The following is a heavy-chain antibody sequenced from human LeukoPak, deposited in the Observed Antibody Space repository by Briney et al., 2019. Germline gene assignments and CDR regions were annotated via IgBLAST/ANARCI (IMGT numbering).Heavy chain of an antibody. Sequence: ASVKVSCKASGGTFISYAISWVGQAAGQGLEGMGGIIPIFGTANYAQKFQGRVKITADESTSTAYMELSSLRSEDTAVYYCARAADPYSSTWYTKGGYYYYYYYMDVWGKGTTVTVSS. CDR1: GGTFISYA. J-gene: IGHJ6*03. D-gene: IGHD6-13*01. V-gene: IGHV1-69*13. CDR2: IIPIFGTA. CDR3: ARAADPYSSTWYTKGGYYYYYYYMDV.